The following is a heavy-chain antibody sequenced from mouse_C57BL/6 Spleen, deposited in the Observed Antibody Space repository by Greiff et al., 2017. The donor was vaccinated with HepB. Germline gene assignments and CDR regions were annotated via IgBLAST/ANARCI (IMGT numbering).Heavy chain of an antibody. CDR1: GYTFTSYW. V-gene: IGHV1-50*01. D-gene: IGHD1-1*01. CDR3: ARSTTVVAPYYFDY. CDR2: IDPSDSYT. J-gene: IGHJ2*01. Sequence: QVQLQQPGAELVKPGASVKLSCKASGYTFTSYWMQWVKQRPGQGLEWIGEIDPSDSYTNYNQKFKGKATLTVDTSSSTAYMQLSSLTSEDSAVYYCARSTTVVAPYYFDYWGQGNTLTVSS.